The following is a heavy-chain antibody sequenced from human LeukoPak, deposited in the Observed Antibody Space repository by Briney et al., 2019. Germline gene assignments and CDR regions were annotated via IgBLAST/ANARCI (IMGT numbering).Heavy chain of an antibody. J-gene: IGHJ4*02. Sequence: GGSLRLSCAASGFIFSGSSMHWVRQAPGKGLEWVSFIRFDATNKYYADSVKGRFTISRDNSNNTLYLQLNNVRTEDTATYFCAKEQYPGYFDYWGQGTLVTVSS. CDR2: IRFDATNK. CDR1: GFIFSGSS. CDR3: AKEQYPGYFDY. D-gene: IGHD1-14*01. V-gene: IGHV3-30*02.